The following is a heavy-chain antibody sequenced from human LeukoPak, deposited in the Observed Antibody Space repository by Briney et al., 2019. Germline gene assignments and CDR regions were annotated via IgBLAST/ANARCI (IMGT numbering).Heavy chain of an antibody. CDR3: AREYYGDYVLFDY. V-gene: IGHV1-18*04. D-gene: IGHD4-17*01. CDR1: GYTFTGYY. Sequence: ASVKVSCKASGYTFTGYYMHWVRQAPGQGLEWMGWISAYNGNTNYAQKLQGRVTMTTDTSTSTAYMELRSLRSDDTAVYYCAREYYGDYVLFDYWGQGTLVTVSS. CDR2: ISAYNGNT. J-gene: IGHJ4*02.